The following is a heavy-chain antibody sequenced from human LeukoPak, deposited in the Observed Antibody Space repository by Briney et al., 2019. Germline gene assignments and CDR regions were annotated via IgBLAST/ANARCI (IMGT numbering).Heavy chain of an antibody. CDR3: ARDGGMYYYDSSGYSSY. CDR1: GYTFTSYG. J-gene: IGHJ4*02. Sequence: ASVKVSCKASGYTFTSYGTNWVRQAPGQGLEWMGWISAYNGNTNYAQKLQGRVTMTTDTSTSTAYMELRSLRSDDTAVYYCARDGGMYYYDSSGYSSYWGQGTLVTVSS. D-gene: IGHD3-22*01. CDR2: ISAYNGNT. V-gene: IGHV1-18*01.